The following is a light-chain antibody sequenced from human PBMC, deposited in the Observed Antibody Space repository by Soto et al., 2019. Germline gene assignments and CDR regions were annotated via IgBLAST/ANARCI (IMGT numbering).Light chain of an antibody. CDR1: QNVANNY. CDR2: GAS. Sequence: EIVLTQSPGTLSLSPGERATLSCRASQNVANNYLAWYQQRPGQAPRPLIYGASRRAAGIPDRFRGSGSGTDFTLTISRMEPEDFAGYHCHQYGSSRLTFGGGTRVEIK. CDR3: HQYGSSRLT. J-gene: IGKJ4*01. V-gene: IGKV3-20*01.